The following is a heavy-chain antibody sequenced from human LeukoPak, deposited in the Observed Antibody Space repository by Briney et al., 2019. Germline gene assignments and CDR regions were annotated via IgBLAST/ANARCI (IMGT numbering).Heavy chain of an antibody. J-gene: IGHJ4*02. Sequence: GGSLRLSCVASGFTFSNNAMSWVRQAPGKGLEWVAVISYDGSNKYYADSVKGRFTISRDNSKNTLYLQMNSLRAEDTAVYYCARGRGLDYYGSGSYPDYWGQGTLVTVSS. V-gene: IGHV3-30-3*01. CDR3: ARGRGLDYYGSGSYPDY. CDR2: ISYDGSNK. D-gene: IGHD3-10*01. CDR1: GFTFSNNA.